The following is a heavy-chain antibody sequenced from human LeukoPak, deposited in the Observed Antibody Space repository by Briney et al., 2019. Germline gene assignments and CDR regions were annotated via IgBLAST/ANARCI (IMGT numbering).Heavy chain of an antibody. J-gene: IGHJ1*01. V-gene: IGHV3-21*01. CDR3: ARGYHTYYYDSSGYYCFQH. CDR2: ITGTADKT. Sequence: PGGSLRLSCAASGFTFTNYVMNWVRQAPGKGLEWVSSITGTADKTYDADSVKGRFTISRDNAKNSLYLQMNSLRAEDSAVYYCARGYHTYYYDSSGYYCFQHWGQGTLVTVSS. D-gene: IGHD3-22*01. CDR1: GFTFTNYV.